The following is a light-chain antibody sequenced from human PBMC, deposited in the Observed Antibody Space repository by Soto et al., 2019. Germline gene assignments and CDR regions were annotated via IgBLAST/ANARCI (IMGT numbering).Light chain of an antibody. CDR1: SSNIGAGYD. CDR2: GNT. Sequence: QPVLTQPPSVSGAPGQRVTISCTGSSSNIGAGYDLHWYQQLPGTAPKLLIYGNTNRPSGVPDRFSGSKSGTSASLAITGLQAEDEADYYCQSYDSSLSGVVFGGGTKLTVL. CDR3: QSYDSSLSGVV. V-gene: IGLV1-40*01. J-gene: IGLJ2*01.